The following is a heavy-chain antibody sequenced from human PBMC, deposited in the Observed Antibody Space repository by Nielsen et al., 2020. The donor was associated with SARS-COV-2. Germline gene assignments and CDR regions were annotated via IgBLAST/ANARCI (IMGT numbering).Heavy chain of an antibody. CDR3: ARDSSGWLNWFDP. V-gene: IGHV4-31*03. D-gene: IGHD6-19*01. CDR2: IYYSGNT. Sequence: SETLSLTCTVSGGSISSGGYYWSWIRQHPGKGLEWIGYIYYSGNTYYNPSLKSRVTISADTSKNQFSLKLSSVTAADTAVYYCARDSSGWLNWFDPWGQGTLVTVSS. CDR1: GGSISSGGYY. J-gene: IGHJ5*02.